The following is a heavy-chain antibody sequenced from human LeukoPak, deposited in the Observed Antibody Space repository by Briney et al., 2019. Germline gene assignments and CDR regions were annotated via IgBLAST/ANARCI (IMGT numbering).Heavy chain of an antibody. J-gene: IGHJ6*03. Sequence: PSGTLSLTCAVSGVSINSNNWWSWVRQPPGKGLEWIGEIHDSVGTNYNPSLKSRVTISVDTSKNQFSLKLSSVTAADTAVYYCARARLYSSSYYYYYMDVWGKGTTVTISS. CDR1: GVSINSNNW. CDR3: ARARLYSSSYYYYYMDV. D-gene: IGHD6-6*01. CDR2: IHDSVGT. V-gene: IGHV4-4*02.